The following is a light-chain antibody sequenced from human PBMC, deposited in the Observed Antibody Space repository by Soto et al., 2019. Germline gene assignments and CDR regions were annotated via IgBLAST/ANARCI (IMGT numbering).Light chain of an antibody. V-gene: IGLV2-14*01. CDR2: DVT. J-gene: IGLJ1*01. CDR1: SSDVGGYNY. Sequence: QSVLTQPASVSGSPGQSITISCTGTSSDVGGYNYVSWYQQHPVKDPKLMIYDVTNRPSGVSDRFSGSKSGNTASLTISGLQAEDEADYNCSSYTSSSTPYVSGTGTKVTVL. CDR3: SSYTSSSTPYV.